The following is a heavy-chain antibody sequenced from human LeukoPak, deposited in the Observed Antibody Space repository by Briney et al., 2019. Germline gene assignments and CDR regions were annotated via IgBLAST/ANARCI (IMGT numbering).Heavy chain of an antibody. D-gene: IGHD1-26*01. CDR1: GFIVKDSD. Sequence: GGSMRLSCAASGFIVKDSDVAWVRQAPGKGLEWVSAVYGSDSTFYSDSVKGRFTISRDNSRNTVSLQMNNLRTEDTAVYYCARAAGTYGRVGYFDFWGQGALVTVSS. V-gene: IGHV3-53*01. J-gene: IGHJ4*02. CDR2: VYGSDST. CDR3: ARAAGTYGRVGYFDF.